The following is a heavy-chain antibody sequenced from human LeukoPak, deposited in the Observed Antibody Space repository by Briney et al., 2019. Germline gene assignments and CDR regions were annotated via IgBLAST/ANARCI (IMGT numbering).Heavy chain of an antibody. D-gene: IGHD6-19*01. J-gene: IGHJ4*02. Sequence: PGGSLRLSCAASGFTFDDYAMHWVCQAPGKGLEWVSLISWDGGSTYYADFVEGRFTISRDNSKNSLYLQMNSLRAEDTALYYCAKDKFDGSGWPPAPYYFDYWGQGTLVTVSS. CDR2: ISWDGGST. CDR1: GFTFDDYA. CDR3: AKDKFDGSGWPPAPYYFDY. V-gene: IGHV3-43D*03.